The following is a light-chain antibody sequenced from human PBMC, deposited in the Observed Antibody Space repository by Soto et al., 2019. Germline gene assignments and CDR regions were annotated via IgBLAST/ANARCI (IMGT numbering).Light chain of an antibody. CDR1: QCLLQTNGYTY. J-gene: IGKJ1*01. V-gene: IGKV2-28*01. CDR3: MQSLQTPPWT. Sequence: DIVLTQSPLSLPVTPGEPGSISCMSRQCLLQTNGYTYLDWYLQKPGQSPQLLIYLTSIRASGVPDRFSGSGSGTEFTLKISKVEAEDVGVYYCMQSLQTPPWTFGPGTNVDI. CDR2: LTS.